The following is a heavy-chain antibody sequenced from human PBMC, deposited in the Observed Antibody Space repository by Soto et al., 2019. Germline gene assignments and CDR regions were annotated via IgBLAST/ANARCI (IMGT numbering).Heavy chain of an antibody. V-gene: IGHV3-53*01. CDR2: IYSGGST. CDR1: GVTFSNF. Sequence: GRSLRLPYAAAGVTFSNFMTWRRQAPGKGLEWVSVIYSGGSTYYADSVKGRFTISRDNSKNTLYLQMNSLGAEDTALYYCAKGRSYYYYYGVDVWGQGTTVTVSS. CDR3: AKGRSYYYYYGVDV. J-gene: IGHJ6*02.